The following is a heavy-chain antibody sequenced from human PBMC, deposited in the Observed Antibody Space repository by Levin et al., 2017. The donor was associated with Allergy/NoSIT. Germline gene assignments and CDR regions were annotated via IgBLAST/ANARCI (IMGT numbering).Heavy chain of an antibody. CDR2: ISAYNGNT. V-gene: IGHV1-18*01. CDR1: GYTFTSYG. D-gene: IGHD2-21*02. CDR3: ARAHIVVVTAIIYYYYGMDV. J-gene: IGHJ6*02. Sequence: ASVKVSCKASGYTFTSYGISWVRQAPGQGLEWMGWISAYNGNTNYAQKLQGRVTMTTDTSTSTAYMELRSLRSDDTAVYYCARAHIVVVTAIIYYYYGMDVWGQGTTVTVSS.